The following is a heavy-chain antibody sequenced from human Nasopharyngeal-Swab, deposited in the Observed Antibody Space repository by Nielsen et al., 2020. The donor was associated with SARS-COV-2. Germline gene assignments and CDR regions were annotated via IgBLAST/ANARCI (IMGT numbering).Heavy chain of an antibody. CDR3: ARLPADVVVPAARWWGFDY. CDR2: IYHSGST. J-gene: IGHJ4*02. D-gene: IGHD2-2*01. V-gene: IGHV4-4*02. Sequence: VRQAPGKGLEWIGEIYHSGSTNYNPSLKSRVTISVDKSKNQFSLKLSSVTAADTAVYYCARLPADVVVPAARWWGFDYWGQGTLVTVSS.